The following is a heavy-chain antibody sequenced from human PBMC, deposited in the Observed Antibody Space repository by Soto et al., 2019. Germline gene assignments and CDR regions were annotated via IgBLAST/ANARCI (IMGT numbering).Heavy chain of an antibody. CDR2: ISGSGGST. J-gene: IGHJ5*02. V-gene: IGHV3-23*01. D-gene: IGHD2-2*01. CDR1: GFTFSSYA. Sequence: GGSLRLSCAASGFTFSSYAMSWVRQAPGKGLKWVSAISGSGGSTYYADSVKGRFTISRDNSKNTLYLQMNSLRAEDTAVYYCAKALLGYCSSTSCSPFVSWGQGTLVTVSS. CDR3: AKALLGYCSSTSCSPFVS.